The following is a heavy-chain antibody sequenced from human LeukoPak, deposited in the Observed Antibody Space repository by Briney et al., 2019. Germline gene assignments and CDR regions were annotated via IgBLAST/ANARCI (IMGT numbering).Heavy chain of an antibody. J-gene: IGHJ4*02. D-gene: IGHD6-13*01. CDR3: AKPYRSSSWFDY. CDR1: EFTFSNYG. Sequence: GGSLRLSCAASEFTFSNYGMSWVRQAPGKGLEWVSAISGSGGSTYYADSVKGRFTISRDNSKNTLYLQMNSLRAEDTAVYYCAKPYRSSSWFDYWGQGTLVTVSS. CDR2: ISGSGGST. V-gene: IGHV3-23*01.